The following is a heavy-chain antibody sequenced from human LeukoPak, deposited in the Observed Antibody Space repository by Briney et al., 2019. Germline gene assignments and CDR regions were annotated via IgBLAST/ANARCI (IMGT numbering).Heavy chain of an antibody. CDR3: AKDRGDILTGYYIPDAFDI. V-gene: IGHV3-23*01. CDR2: ISGSGGST. CDR1: GFTFSSYA. D-gene: IGHD3-9*01. Sequence: GGSLRLSCAASGFTFSSYAMSWVRQAPGEGLEWVSAISGSGGSTYYADSVKGRFTISRDNSKNTLYLQMNSLRAEDTAVYYCAKDRGDILTGYYIPDAFDIWGQGTMVTVSS. J-gene: IGHJ3*02.